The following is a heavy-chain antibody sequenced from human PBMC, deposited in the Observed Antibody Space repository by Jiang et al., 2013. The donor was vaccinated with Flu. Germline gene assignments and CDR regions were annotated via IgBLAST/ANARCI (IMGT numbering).Heavy chain of an antibody. D-gene: IGHD1-7*01. J-gene: IGHJ6*02. CDR3: ATDRAYNWNSRGGYYYYGMDV. V-gene: IGHV1-24*01. CDR1: GYTLTELS. CDR2: FDPEDGET. Sequence: KVSCKVSGYTLTELSMHWVRQAPGKGLEWMGGFDPEDGETIYAQKFQGRVTMTEDTSTDTAYMELSSLRSEDTAVYYCATDRAYNWNSRGGYYYYGMDVWGQGTTVTVSS.